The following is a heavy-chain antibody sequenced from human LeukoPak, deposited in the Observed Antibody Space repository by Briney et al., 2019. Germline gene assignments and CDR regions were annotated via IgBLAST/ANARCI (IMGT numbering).Heavy chain of an antibody. CDR3: ARSSGRYDSSGYSDY. CDR2: ISWNSGSI. D-gene: IGHD3-22*01. CDR1: GFTFDDYA. V-gene: IGHV3-9*01. Sequence: PGGSLRLSCAASGFTFDDYAMHWVRQAPGKGLEWVSGISWNSGSIGYADSVKGRFTISRDNAKNSLYLQMNSLRAEDTAVYYCARSSGRYDSSGYSDYWGQGTLVTVSS. J-gene: IGHJ4*02.